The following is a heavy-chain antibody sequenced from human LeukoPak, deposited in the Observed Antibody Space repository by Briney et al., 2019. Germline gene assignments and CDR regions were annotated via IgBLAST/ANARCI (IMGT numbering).Heavy chain of an antibody. CDR1: GFTFTSSA. Sequence: SVNVSCKASGFTFTSSAVQWVRQARGQRLEWIGWIVVGSGNTNYAQKFQERVTITRDMSTSTAYMELSSLRSEDTAVYYCAAVKYDVWSGQHHDAFDIWGQGTMVTVSS. V-gene: IGHV1-58*01. CDR3: AAVKYDVWSGQHHDAFDI. D-gene: IGHD3-3*01. J-gene: IGHJ3*02. CDR2: IVVGSGNT.